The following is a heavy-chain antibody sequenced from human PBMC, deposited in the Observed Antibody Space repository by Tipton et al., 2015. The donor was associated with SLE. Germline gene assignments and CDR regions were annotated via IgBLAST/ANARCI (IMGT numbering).Heavy chain of an antibody. J-gene: IGHJ5*02. D-gene: IGHD3-3*01. V-gene: IGHV3-7*01. CDR2: IKEDGSDK. CDR1: GFNFKICA. CDR3: ARISRTIRSDWFDR. Sequence: SLRLSCAASGFNFKICAMHWVRQAPGKGLEWVANIKEDGSDKYYVDSLKGRFTISRDNAKNSLYLHMNSLRAEDTAVYYCARISRTIRSDWFDRWGQGTLVTVSS.